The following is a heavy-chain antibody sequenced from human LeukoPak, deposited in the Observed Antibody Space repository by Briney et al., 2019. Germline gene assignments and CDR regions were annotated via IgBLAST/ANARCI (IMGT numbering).Heavy chain of an antibody. V-gene: IGHV1-3*01. CDR3: AKADIQGYSGYDHGLDY. CDR2: INAGNGNT. Sequence: ASVKVSCKASGYTFSSYNMHWVRQAPGQRLEWMGWINAGNGNTKFSQKFQGRVTITRDTSASTGYMELSSLRSEDTAVYYCAKADIQGYSGYDHGLDYWGQGTLVTVSS. CDR1: GYTFSSYN. D-gene: IGHD5-12*01. J-gene: IGHJ4*02.